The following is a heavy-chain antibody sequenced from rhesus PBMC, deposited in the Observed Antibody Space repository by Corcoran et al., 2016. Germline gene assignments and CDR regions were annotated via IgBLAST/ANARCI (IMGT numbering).Heavy chain of an antibody. D-gene: IGHD3-22*01. CDR2: IYGNSAST. CDR1: GGSISDSYS. Sequence: QVQLQESGPGLVKPSETLSLTCAVSGGSISDSYSWNWIRQPPGKGLEWIGNIYGNSASTYYNPYLKSRVTISKDTSKNQFFLKLSSVTAADTAVYYCAKGPMEVDYWGQGVLVTVSS. CDR3: AKGPMEVDY. J-gene: IGHJ4*01. V-gene: IGHV4S9*01.